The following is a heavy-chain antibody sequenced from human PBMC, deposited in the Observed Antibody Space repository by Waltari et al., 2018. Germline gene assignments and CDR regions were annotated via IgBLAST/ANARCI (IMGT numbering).Heavy chain of an antibody. D-gene: IGHD4-17*01. CDR2: ISSSGSTI. Sequence: EVQLVESGGGLVQPGGSLRLSCAASGFAFSSYEMNWVLPAPGKGLEWVSYISSSGSTIYYADSVKGRFTISRDNAKNSLYLQMNSLRAEDTAVYYCARDLGYGDTPGWFDPWGQGTLVTVSS. V-gene: IGHV3-48*03. CDR1: GFAFSSYE. J-gene: IGHJ5*02. CDR3: ARDLGYGDTPGWFDP.